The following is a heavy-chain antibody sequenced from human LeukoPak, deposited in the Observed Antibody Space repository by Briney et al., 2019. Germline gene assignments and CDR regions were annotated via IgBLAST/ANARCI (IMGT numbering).Heavy chain of an antibody. D-gene: IGHD1-14*01. CDR1: GFTFSSYW. V-gene: IGHV3-7*04. Sequence: GGSLRLSCVGSGFTFSSYWMTWVRQAPGKGLEWVANIKDDGGEIYSADSVKGRFTISRDNAKNSLYLQMSSLRAEDTAVYYCARARIDYWGQGTLVTVSS. CDR2: IKDDGGEI. CDR3: ARARIDY. J-gene: IGHJ4*02.